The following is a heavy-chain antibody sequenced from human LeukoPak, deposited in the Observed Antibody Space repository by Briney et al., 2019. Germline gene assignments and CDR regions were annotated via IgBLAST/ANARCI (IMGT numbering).Heavy chain of an antibody. V-gene: IGHV3-74*01. CDR1: GFTFSSYS. CDR2: IISDGSTT. Sequence: GGSLRLSCAASGFTFSSYSMNWVRQAPGKGLVWVSRIISDGSTTDYADSVKGRFTISRDNAKNTLYLQMNSLRDEDTAMYYCTRDRARAGGEILDYWGQGTLVTVSS. J-gene: IGHJ4*02. D-gene: IGHD3-10*01. CDR3: TRDRARAGGEILDY.